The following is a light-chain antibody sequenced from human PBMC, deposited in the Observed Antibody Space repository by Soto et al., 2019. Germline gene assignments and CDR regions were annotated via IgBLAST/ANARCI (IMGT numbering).Light chain of an antibody. J-gene: IGKJ5*01. CDR2: AAS. Sequence: QLTQSPSALSASVGDRVTITCRASQGINTYLAWYQQKPGIAPKVLITAASTLQSGVPSRFSGSGSGTDFTLTISSLQPEDLAIYYCQQLHSYPITFGPGTRLEIK. CDR3: QQLHSYPIT. CDR1: QGINTY. V-gene: IGKV1-9*01.